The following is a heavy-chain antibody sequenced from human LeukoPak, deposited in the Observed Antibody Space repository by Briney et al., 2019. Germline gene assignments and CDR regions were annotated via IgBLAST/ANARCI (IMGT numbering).Heavy chain of an antibody. Sequence: SETLSLTSAVYGGSFSGYYWSWIRQPPGKGLEWIGEINHSGSTNYNPSLKSRVTISVDTSKNQFSLKLSSVTAAETPVYYCAAITMVRGVPYDWFDPWGQGTLVTVSS. J-gene: IGHJ5*02. V-gene: IGHV4-34*01. D-gene: IGHD3-10*01. CDR1: GGSFSGYY. CDR3: AAITMVRGVPYDWFDP. CDR2: INHSGST.